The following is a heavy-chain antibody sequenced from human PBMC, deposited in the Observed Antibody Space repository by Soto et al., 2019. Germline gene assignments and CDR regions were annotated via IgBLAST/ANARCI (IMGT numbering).Heavy chain of an antibody. CDR3: ARDWRYFDWLLFGDAFDI. D-gene: IGHD3-9*01. J-gene: IGHJ3*02. V-gene: IGHV1-69*08. CDR1: GGTFSSYT. Sequence: QVQLVQSGAEVKKPGSSVKVSCKASGGTFSSYTISWVRQAPGQGLEWMGRIIPILGIANYAQKFQGRVTITADKSTSTAYMELSSLRSDDTAVYYCARDWRYFDWLLFGDAFDIWGQGTMVTVSS. CDR2: IIPILGIA.